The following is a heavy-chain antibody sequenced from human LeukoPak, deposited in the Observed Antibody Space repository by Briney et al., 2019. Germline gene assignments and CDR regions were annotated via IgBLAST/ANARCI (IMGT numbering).Heavy chain of an antibody. CDR3: ARDHRTTVTVYYFDY. J-gene: IGHJ4*02. Sequence: GGSLRLSCAASGFTFSSYAMSWVRQAPGKGLEWVSAISGSGDNTYYADSVKGRFTISRDNSKNTLYLQMNSLRAEDTAVYYCARDHRTTVTVYYFDYWGQGTLVTVSS. D-gene: IGHD4-17*01. CDR2: ISGSGDNT. CDR1: GFTFSSYA. V-gene: IGHV3-23*01.